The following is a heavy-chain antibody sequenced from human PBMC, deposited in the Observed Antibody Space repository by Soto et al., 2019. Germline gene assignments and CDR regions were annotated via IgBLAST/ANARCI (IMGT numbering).Heavy chain of an antibody. J-gene: IGHJ3*02. CDR3: ARDAYSGSYYWAFYI. CDR1: GFTVSSNY. Sequence: EVQLVESGGGLIQPGGSLRLSCAASGFTVSSNYISWVRQAPGKGLEWVSVIYSGGSTYYADSVKGRFTISRDNSKNTLYLQMNSLRAEDMAVYYCARDAYSGSYYWAFYICCRGTMVFVAS. V-gene: IGHV3-53*01. CDR2: IYSGGST. D-gene: IGHD1-26*01.